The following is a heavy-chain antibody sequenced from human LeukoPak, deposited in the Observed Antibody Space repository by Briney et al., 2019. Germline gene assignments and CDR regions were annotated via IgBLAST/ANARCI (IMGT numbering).Heavy chain of an antibody. J-gene: IGHJ4*02. CDR1: GFTFSSYS. Sequence: QPGGSLRLSCAASGFTFSSYSMNWVRQAPGKGLEWVSAISGSGGSTYYADSVKGRFTISRDNSENTLYLQMNSLRAEDTAVYYCAKEGSTFYDFWSGYNDWGQGTLVTVSS. D-gene: IGHD3-3*01. CDR2: ISGSGGST. V-gene: IGHV3-23*01. CDR3: AKEGSTFYDFWSGYND.